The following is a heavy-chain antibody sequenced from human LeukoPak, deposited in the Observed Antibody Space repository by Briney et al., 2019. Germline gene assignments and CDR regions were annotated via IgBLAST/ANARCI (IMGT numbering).Heavy chain of an antibody. Sequence: SETLSLTCTVPGGSISSYYWSWIRQPPGKGLEWIGYIYYSGSTNYNPSLKSRVTISVDTSKNQFSLKLSSVTAADTAVYYCARQGQQLVLTWFDPWGQGTLVTVSS. D-gene: IGHD6-13*01. CDR2: IYYSGST. CDR3: ARQGQQLVLTWFDP. CDR1: GGSISSYY. J-gene: IGHJ5*02. V-gene: IGHV4-59*08.